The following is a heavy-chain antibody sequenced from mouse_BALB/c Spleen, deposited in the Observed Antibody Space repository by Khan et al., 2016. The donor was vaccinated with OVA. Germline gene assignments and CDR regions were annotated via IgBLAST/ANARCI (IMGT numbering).Heavy chain of an antibody. J-gene: IGHJ4*01. CDR2: ISYSGST. V-gene: IGHV3-2*02. Sequence: VQLQQSGPGLVKPSQSLSLTCTVTGYSITSDYAWNWIRQFPGNKLEWMGYISYSGSTKYNPALKSRISITRDTSKNQFFLQLNSVTTEDTATYYCARDGSRYNYAMDYWGQGTSVTVSS. CDR1: GYSITSDYA. CDR3: ARDGSRYNYAMDY. D-gene: IGHD2-3*01.